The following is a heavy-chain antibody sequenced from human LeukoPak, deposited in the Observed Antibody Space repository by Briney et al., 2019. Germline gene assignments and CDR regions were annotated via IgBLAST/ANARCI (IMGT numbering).Heavy chain of an antibody. J-gene: IGHJ4*02. CDR2: ITVGATT. V-gene: IGHV3-23*01. D-gene: IGHD6-13*01. CDR3: MKGTSAGNKGGDY. CDR1: GFTFGSSA. Sequence: GGSLGLSCAASGFTFGSSAMGWVRQTPEKGLAWVSTITVGATTYYTDSVKGRFTISRDNFRNTLYLQMNSLRAEDTAVYYCMKGTSAGNKGGDYWGQGTLVIVSS.